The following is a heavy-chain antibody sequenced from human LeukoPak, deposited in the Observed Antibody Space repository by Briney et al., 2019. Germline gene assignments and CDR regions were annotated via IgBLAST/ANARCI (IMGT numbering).Heavy chain of an antibody. CDR3: AKDLAAAYHFDY. Sequence: PGGSLRLSCAASGFTFSSYAMSWVRQAPGKGLEWVSAISGSGGSTYYAGSVKGRFTISRDNSKNTLYLQMNSLRAEDTAVYYCAKDLAAAYHFDYWGQGTLVTVSS. CDR2: ISGSGGST. J-gene: IGHJ4*02. CDR1: GFTFSSYA. V-gene: IGHV3-23*01. D-gene: IGHD6-13*01.